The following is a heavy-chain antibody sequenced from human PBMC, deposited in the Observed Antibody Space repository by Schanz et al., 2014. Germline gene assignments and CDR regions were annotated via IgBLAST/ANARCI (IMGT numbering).Heavy chain of an antibody. D-gene: IGHD2-15*01. Sequence: QVQLVESGGGVVQPGNSLRLSCAASGFIFSGYAMIWVRQAPGKGLEWVAVITYDGSNKYYADSVKGRFTISKHNSRHTLYLQMDSLTTDDTAVYYCARAGYCRDSGCYSLGIEYWGQGTLVTVSS. CDR1: GFIFSGYA. J-gene: IGHJ4*02. CDR3: ARAGYCRDSGCYSLGIEY. CDR2: ITYDGSNK. V-gene: IGHV3-30*04.